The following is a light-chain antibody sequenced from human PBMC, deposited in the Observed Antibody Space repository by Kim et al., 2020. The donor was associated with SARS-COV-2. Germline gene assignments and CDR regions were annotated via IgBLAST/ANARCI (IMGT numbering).Light chain of an antibody. Sequence: VSPGQKVSITCSGDKLGDKYACWYQQKPGQSPVMVIYEDTKRPSGIPERFSGSNSGNTATLTISGTQATDEADYYCQAWDSSIVVFGGGTNLTVL. J-gene: IGLJ2*01. CDR2: EDT. V-gene: IGLV3-1*01. CDR1: KLGDKY. CDR3: QAWDSSIVV.